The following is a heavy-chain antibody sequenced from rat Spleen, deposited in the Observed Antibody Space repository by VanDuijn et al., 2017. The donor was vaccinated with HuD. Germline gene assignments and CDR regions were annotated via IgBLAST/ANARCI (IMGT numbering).Heavy chain of an antibody. D-gene: IGHD1-10*01. CDR2: ISYDGGNT. Sequence: EVQLVESGGGLVQPGRSLKLSCVGSGFIFSDYGMAWVRQAPTQGLEWVATISYDGGNTNYRDSVKGRFTISRDNAKSTLYLQMNSLRSEDTATYYCTRDHNNWYFDFWGPGTMVTVSS. CDR3: TRDHNNWYFDF. V-gene: IGHV5-29*01. CDR1: GFIFSDYG. J-gene: IGHJ1*01.